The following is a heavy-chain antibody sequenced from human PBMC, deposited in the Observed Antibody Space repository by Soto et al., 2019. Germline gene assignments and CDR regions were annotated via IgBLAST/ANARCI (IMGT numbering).Heavy chain of an antibody. D-gene: IGHD6-19*01. J-gene: IGHJ4*02. Sequence: QVQLQQWGAGLLKPSETLSLTCAVYGGSFSGYYWSWIRQPPGKGLEWIGEINHSGSTNYIPSLNGRVTISVETPKNQFSLRLSSVTAADTAVYFCARSRVWRYNSDYYLGYWGPGTLVTVSS. CDR1: GGSFSGYY. V-gene: IGHV4-34*01. CDR2: INHSGST. CDR3: ARSRVWRYNSDYYLGY.